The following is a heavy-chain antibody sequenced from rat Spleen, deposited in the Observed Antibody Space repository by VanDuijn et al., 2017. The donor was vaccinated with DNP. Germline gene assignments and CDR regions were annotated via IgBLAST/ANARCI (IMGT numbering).Heavy chain of an antibody. J-gene: IGHJ2*01. Sequence: EVQLQGSGPGLVKPSQSLSLNCSVTGYSITNNYWGWIRKFPGNKMEWMGFISYSGTTSYHPSLKSRISITRDTSTNQFFLQLNSVTTEDTATYYCARFGPDLDYWGQGVMVTVSS. V-gene: IGHV3-1*01. D-gene: IGHD3-1*01. CDR3: ARFGPDLDY. CDR1: GYSITNNY. CDR2: ISYSGTT.